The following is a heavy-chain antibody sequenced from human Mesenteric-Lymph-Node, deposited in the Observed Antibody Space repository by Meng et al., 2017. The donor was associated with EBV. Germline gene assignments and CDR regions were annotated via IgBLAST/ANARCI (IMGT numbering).Heavy chain of an antibody. D-gene: IGHD4-17*01. V-gene: IGHV3-11*01. Sequence: QGELGELGGSCGKPGGSLRLSCAASGIPFSDYDMRWIRQAPGKGLEWVSYISNSGTTIYNADSVKGRFSISRDNPKNSLYLQMNSLRADDTAVYYCARATEYGDYDYWGQGTLVTVSS. CDR3: ARATEYGDYDY. J-gene: IGHJ4*02. CDR1: GIPFSDYD. CDR2: ISNSGTTI.